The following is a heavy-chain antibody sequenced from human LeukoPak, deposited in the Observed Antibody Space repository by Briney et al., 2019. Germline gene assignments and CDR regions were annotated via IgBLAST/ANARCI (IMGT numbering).Heavy chain of an antibody. CDR2: FYYSEST. V-gene: IGHV4-39*01. Sequence: SETLSLTCTVSGGSISSSRNYWGWIRQPPGKGLEWIGSFYYSESTHYNPSLKSRVTISVDTSKNQISLRLRSVTAADTAVYYCARHEEEDGYNAKTPDYWGQGTLVTVSS. CDR1: GGSISSSRNY. CDR3: ARHEEEDGYNAKTPDY. D-gene: IGHD5-24*01. J-gene: IGHJ4*02.